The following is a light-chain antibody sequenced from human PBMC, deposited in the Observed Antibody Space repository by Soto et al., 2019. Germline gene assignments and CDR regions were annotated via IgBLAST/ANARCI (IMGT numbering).Light chain of an antibody. J-gene: IGLJ2*01. CDR1: SSDIGGYNY. CDR3: SSYNTSSTVVV. V-gene: IGLV2-14*01. CDR2: GVS. Sequence: QSALTQPASVSGSPGQSITISCTGTSSDIGGYNYVSWYQQYPGKAPKLMIFGVSDRPSGVSNRFSGSKSGTTASLTISGFQAEDEADYYCSSYNTSSTVVVFGGGTKLTVL.